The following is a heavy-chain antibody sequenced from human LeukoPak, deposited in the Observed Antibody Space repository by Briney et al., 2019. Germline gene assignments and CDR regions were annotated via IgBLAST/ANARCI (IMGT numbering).Heavy chain of an antibody. CDR1: GGSISSYS. Sequence: SETLSLTCTVSGGSISSYSWSWIRQPAGKGLEWTGRIYTSGSTKYNPSLTSRVNMSVDTSKNQFSLKLRSVTAADTAVYYCARAVHCSGGSCYFDYWGQGTLVTVSS. J-gene: IGHJ4*02. D-gene: IGHD2-15*01. CDR3: ARAVHCSGGSCYFDY. CDR2: IYTSGST. V-gene: IGHV4-4*07.